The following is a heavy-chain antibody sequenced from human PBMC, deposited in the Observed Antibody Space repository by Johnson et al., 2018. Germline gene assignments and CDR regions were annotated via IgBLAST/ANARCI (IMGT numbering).Heavy chain of an antibody. V-gene: IGHV3-33*01. J-gene: IGHJ1*01. CDR2: IWYDGSNK. D-gene: IGHD4-17*01. CDR3: ARARMPYGDYLEYVQH. CDR1: EFTFSTYG. Sequence: QVQLVESGGGVVQPGRSLRLSCAASEFTFSTYGMHWVRQAPGKGLEWVAVIWYDGSNKYYADSVKGRFTISRDNSKNTLSLQMNSLRAEDTGVYYCARARMPYGDYLEYVQHWGQGTLVTVSS.